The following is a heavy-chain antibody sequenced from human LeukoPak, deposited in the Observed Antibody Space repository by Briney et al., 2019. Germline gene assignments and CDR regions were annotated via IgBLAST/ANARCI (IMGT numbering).Heavy chain of an antibody. V-gene: IGHV4-59*01. J-gene: IGHJ4*02. CDR1: GGSISSYY. CDR2: IYYSGST. Sequence: SETLSLTCTVSGGSISSYYWSWIRRPPGKGLEWIGYIYYSGSTNYNPSLKSRVTISVDTSKNQFSLKLSSVTAAATAVYYCAREESSGWFFDYWGQGTLATVSS. CDR3: AREESSGWFFDY. D-gene: IGHD6-19*01.